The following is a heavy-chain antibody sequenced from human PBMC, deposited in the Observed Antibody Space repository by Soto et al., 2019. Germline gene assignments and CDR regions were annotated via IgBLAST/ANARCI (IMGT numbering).Heavy chain of an antibody. CDR2: INPANGVT. D-gene: IGHD5-12*01. V-gene: IGHV1-3*01. CDR1: GYTFTTIF. J-gene: IGHJ4*02. Sequence: ASVKVSCKTSGYTFTTIFLHWLRQAPGQRLEWMGWINPANGVTMYSQKFLGRVSNTRDTSATTAYMELTSLTSDDTAVYYCARGPSCGCFDFWGQGTLVTVSS. CDR3: ARGPSCGCFDF.